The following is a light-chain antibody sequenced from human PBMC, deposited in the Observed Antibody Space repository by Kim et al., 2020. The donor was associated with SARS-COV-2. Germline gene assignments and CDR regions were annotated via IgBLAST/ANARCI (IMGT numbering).Light chain of an antibody. J-gene: IGKJ2*01. Sequence: EIVLTQSPGTLSLSPGDTATLSCRASQSVRSSYLAWYQQRPGRAPRLLIHGASSRATGIPDRFSGTGSGTDFTFTISRLEPEAFAVYYCQQFGGSPRFTSGQGTKVQ. V-gene: IGKV3-20*01. CDR1: QSVRSSY. CDR3: QQFGGSPRFT. CDR2: GAS.